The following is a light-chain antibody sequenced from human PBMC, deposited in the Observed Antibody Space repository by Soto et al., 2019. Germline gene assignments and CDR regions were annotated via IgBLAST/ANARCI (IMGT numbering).Light chain of an antibody. CDR2: EGT. CDR3: CSYAGGTVV. CDR1: SSDVGSYNL. J-gene: IGLJ2*01. V-gene: IGLV2-23*01. Sequence: QSVLTQPPSVSGSPGQSITISCTGASSDVGSYNLVSWYRQHPGKAPKLMIYEGTKRPSGVSDRFSGSKSGNTVSLTISGLQAEDEADYYCCSYAGGTVVFGGGTQLTVL.